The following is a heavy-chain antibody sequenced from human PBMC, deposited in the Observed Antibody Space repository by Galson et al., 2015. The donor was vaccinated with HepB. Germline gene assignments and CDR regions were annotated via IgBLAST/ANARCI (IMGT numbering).Heavy chain of an antibody. V-gene: IGHV3-48*01. D-gene: IGHD6-13*01. CDR1: GFTFSSYS. CDR3: ARDQVLGNAAAGWD. CDR2: ISSSSSTI. J-gene: IGHJ4*02. Sequence: SLRLSCAASGFTFSSYSMNWVRQAPGKGLEWVSYISSSSSTIYYADSVKGRFTISRDNAKNSLYLQMNSLRAEDTAVYYCARDQVLGNAAAGWDWGQGTLVTVSS.